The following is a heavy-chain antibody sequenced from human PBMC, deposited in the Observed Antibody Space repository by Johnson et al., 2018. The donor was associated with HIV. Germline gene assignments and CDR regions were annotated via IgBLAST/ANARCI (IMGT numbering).Heavy chain of an antibody. CDR1: GFTFSSYG. D-gene: IGHD2-21*01. Sequence: VQLVESGGGLVQPGRSLRLSCAASGFTFSSYGMHWVRQAPGTGLEWVSRINSDGSSTTYADSVKGRFTISRDNAKNTLYLQMNSLRAEDTALYYCAKSIVVVIAGNNDDAFDIWGQGTMVTVSS. V-gene: IGHV3-74*02. CDR2: INSDGSST. CDR3: AKSIVVVIAGNNDDAFDI. J-gene: IGHJ3*02.